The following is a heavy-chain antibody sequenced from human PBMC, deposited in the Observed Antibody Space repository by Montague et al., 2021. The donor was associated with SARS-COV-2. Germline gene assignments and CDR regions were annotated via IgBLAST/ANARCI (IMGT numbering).Heavy chain of an antibody. Sequence: SLRLSCAASGFTVSSNYMSWVRQAPGKGLEWVSVIYNGGSTYYADSVKGRFTISRDNSKNTLYLQMNSLRAEDTAVYYCAKDGHYDFWSGYYFDYWGQGTLVTVSS. CDR2: IYNGGST. J-gene: IGHJ4*02. CDR1: GFTVSSNY. D-gene: IGHD3-3*01. CDR3: AKDGHYDFWSGYYFDY. V-gene: IGHV3-53*01.